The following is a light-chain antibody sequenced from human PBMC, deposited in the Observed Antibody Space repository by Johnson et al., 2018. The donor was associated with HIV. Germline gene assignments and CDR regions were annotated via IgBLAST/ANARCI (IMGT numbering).Light chain of an antibody. CDR2: ESD. Sequence: QSVLTQPPSVSAAPGQKVTISCSGSSSNIENNYVSWYQQLPGTAPKLLIYESDQRPSGIPDRFSGSKSGTSATLDITGLQTGDEADYYCGTWDSGLSAGGVFGTGTKVTVL. CDR1: SSNIENNY. J-gene: IGLJ1*01. V-gene: IGLV1-51*02. CDR3: GTWDSGLSAGGV.